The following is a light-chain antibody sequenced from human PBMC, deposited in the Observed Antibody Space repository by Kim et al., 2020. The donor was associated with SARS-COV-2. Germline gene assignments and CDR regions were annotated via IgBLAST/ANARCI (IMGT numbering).Light chain of an antibody. CDR1: QSVSTY. V-gene: IGKV3-11*01. Sequence: EIVLTQSPVILSLSPGETATLSCRASQSVSTYLAWFQQRPGQAPRLLIYDASNRATGIPARFSGSGSGTDFTLTISSLEPEDFAVYYCQHRSDWPLTFGGGTKVEFK. CDR3: QHRSDWPLT. CDR2: DAS. J-gene: IGKJ4*01.